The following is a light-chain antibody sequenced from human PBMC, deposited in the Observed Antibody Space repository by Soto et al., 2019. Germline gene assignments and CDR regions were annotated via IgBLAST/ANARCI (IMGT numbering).Light chain of an antibody. CDR3: QQYDSWT. Sequence: ILFTQSTFTLSLSTGARATLSCRASQSISSPYLAWYQQKPGQAPRLLIDGASSRATGVPDRFSGSGSGTDFTLTISRLEPEDFAVYYCQQYDSWTLGQGTKVDIK. CDR1: QSISSPY. V-gene: IGKV3-20*01. CDR2: GAS. J-gene: IGKJ1*01.